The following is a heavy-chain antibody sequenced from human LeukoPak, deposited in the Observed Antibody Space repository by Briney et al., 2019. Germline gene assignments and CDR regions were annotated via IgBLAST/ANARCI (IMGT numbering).Heavy chain of an antibody. CDR3: AREQGYYDSSGRKIEYFQH. CDR2: ISSSSSYI. V-gene: IGHV3-21*01. J-gene: IGHJ1*01. CDR1: GFIFSSYS. D-gene: IGHD3-22*01. Sequence: PGGSLRLSCAASGFIFSSYSMNWVRQAPGKGLEWVSSISSSSSYIYYTDSVKGRFTISRDNVKNSLYLQMNSLRAEDTAVYYCAREQGYYDSSGRKIEYFQHWGQGTLVTVSS.